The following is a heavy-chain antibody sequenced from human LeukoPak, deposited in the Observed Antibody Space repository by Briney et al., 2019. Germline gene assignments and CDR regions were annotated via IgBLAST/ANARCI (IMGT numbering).Heavy chain of an antibody. CDR1: GYTFTGYY. Sequence: ASVKVSCRASGYTFTGYYMHWVRQAPGQGLEWMGWINPNSGGTNYAQKFQGRVTMTRDTSISTAYMELSRLRSDDTAVYYCARVLQSGTPGGMDVWGQGTTVTVSS. J-gene: IGHJ6*02. CDR2: INPNSGGT. CDR3: ARVLQSGTPGGMDV. V-gene: IGHV1-2*02. D-gene: IGHD1-26*01.